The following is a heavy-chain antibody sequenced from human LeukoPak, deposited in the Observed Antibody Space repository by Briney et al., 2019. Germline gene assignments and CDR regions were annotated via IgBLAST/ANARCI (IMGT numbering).Heavy chain of an antibody. J-gene: IGHJ4*02. V-gene: IGHV4-31*03. CDR3: ARSTVYCSSTSCYGFDY. D-gene: IGHD2-2*01. CDR2: IYYSGST. CDR1: GGSISSGGYY. Sequence: SETLSLTCTVSGGSISSGGYYWSWIRQHPGKSLEWIGYIYYSGSTYYNPSLKSRVTISVDTSKNQFSLKLSSVTAADTAVYYCARSTVYCSSTSCYGFDYWGQGTLVTVSS.